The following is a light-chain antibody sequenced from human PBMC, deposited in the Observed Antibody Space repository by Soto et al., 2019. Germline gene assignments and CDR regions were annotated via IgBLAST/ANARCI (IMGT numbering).Light chain of an antibody. J-gene: IGKJ4*01. Sequence: DIQMTQSPSSLSASVGDRVTITCRASQSISSYLNWYQQKPGTAPKLLIYAASSLQSGVPSRFSGSGSGTDFTLTISSLQPEDFATYYCQQSYSTPFTFGGGTKVEIK. CDR3: QQSYSTPFT. V-gene: IGKV1-39*01. CDR1: QSISSY. CDR2: AAS.